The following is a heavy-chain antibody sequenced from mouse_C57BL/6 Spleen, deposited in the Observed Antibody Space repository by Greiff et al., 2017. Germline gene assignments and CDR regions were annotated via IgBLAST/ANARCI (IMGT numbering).Heavy chain of an antibody. CDR1: GYAFSSSW. Sequence: QVQLKQSGPELVKPGASVKISCKASGYAFSSSWMNWVKQRPGKGLEWIGRIYPGDGDTNYNGKFKGKATLTADKSSSTAYMQLSSLTSEDSAVYFCARGDYGNYYFDYWGQGTTRTVSS. CDR2: IYPGDGDT. J-gene: IGHJ2*01. CDR3: ARGDYGNYYFDY. V-gene: IGHV1-82*01. D-gene: IGHD2-1*01.